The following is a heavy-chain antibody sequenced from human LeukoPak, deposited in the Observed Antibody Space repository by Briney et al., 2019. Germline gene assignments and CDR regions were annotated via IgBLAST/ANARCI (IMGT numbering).Heavy chain of an antibody. CDR3: ARDLTGSYLANY. D-gene: IGHD1-26*01. J-gene: IGHJ4*02. CDR1: GFTFSSYS. Sequence: PGGSLRLSCAASGFTFSSYSMNWVRQAPGKGLEWVSSISSSSSYIYYVDSVKGRFTISRDNAKNSLYLQMNSLRAEDTAVYYCARDLTGSYLANYWGQGTLVTVSS. V-gene: IGHV3-21*01. CDR2: ISSSSSYI.